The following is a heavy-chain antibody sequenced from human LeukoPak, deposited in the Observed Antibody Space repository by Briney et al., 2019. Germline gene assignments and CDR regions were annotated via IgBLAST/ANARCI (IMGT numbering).Heavy chain of an antibody. CDR1: GFTFSSYS. CDR2: ISSSGSTI. D-gene: IGHD3-22*01. V-gene: IGHV3-48*04. CDR3: ARRLTLYYYDSSGSPPLGY. J-gene: IGHJ4*02. Sequence: GGSLRLSCAASGFTFSSYSMNWVRQAPGKGLEWVSYISSSGSTIYYADSVKGRFTISRDNAKNSLYLQMNSLRAEDTAVYYCARRLTLYYYDSSGSPPLGYWGQGTLVTVSS.